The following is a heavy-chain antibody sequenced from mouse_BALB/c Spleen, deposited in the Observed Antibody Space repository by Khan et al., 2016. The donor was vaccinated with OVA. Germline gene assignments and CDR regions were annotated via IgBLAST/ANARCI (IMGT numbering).Heavy chain of an antibody. Sequence: VKLEESGPGLVKPSQSLSLTCTVTGYSITSDYAWNWIRQFPGNKLEWMGYISYSGSTSYNPSLKSRISITRDTTKNQFFLQLNSVTTEDTATYYCARWGNSYFDYWGQGTTLTVSS. V-gene: IGHV3-2*02. CDR2: ISYSGST. CDR1: GYSITSDYA. CDR3: ARWGNSYFDY. J-gene: IGHJ2*01.